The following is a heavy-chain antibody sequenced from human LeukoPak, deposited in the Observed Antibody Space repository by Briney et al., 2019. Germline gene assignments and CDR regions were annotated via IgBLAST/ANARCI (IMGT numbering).Heavy chain of an antibody. Sequence: ASVKVSCKASGYTFTSYGISWVRQAPGQGLEWMGWMNPNSGNTGYAQKFQGRVTMTRNTSISTAYMELSSLRSEDTAVYYCARASGFFIAAASGYWFDPWGQGTLVTVSS. CDR1: GYTFTSYG. J-gene: IGHJ5*02. CDR3: ARASGFFIAAASGYWFDP. D-gene: IGHD6-13*01. CDR2: MNPNSGNT. V-gene: IGHV1-8*02.